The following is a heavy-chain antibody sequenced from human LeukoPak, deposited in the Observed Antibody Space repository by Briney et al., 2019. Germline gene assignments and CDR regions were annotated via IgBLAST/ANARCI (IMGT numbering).Heavy chain of an antibody. V-gene: IGHV1-69*13. CDR1: GGTFSSYA. D-gene: IGHD2-2*01. Sequence: SVKVSCKASGGTFSSYAISWVRQAPGQGLEWMGGIIPIFGTANYAQKFQGRVTITADESTSTAYMELSSLRSEDTAVYYCARENIVVVPAAKGIFDYWGQGTLVTVSS. J-gene: IGHJ4*02. CDR2: IIPIFGTA. CDR3: ARENIVVVPAAKGIFDY.